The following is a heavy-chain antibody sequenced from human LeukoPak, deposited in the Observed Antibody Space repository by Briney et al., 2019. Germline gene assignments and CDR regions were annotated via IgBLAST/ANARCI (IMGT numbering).Heavy chain of an antibody. J-gene: IGHJ5*02. CDR1: GVSISSSNSY. V-gene: IGHV4-39*07. CDR2: IFYSGST. D-gene: IGHD2-8*01. CDR3: ARDPATECSNGVCYKASWFDP. Sequence: PSETLSLTCTVSGVSISSSNSYWGWIRQPPGKGLEWVASIFYSGSTYFNPSLKSRVTILVDTSKNQFSLKLSSVTAADTAMYYCARDPATECSNGVCYKASWFDPWGQETLVTVSS.